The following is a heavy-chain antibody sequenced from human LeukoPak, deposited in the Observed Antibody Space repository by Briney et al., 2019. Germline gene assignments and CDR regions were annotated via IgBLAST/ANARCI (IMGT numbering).Heavy chain of an antibody. CDR1: GFTFSSNY. V-gene: IGHV3-53*01. J-gene: IGHJ6*02. CDR3: AIYYGMDV. CDR2: IYSGGST. Sequence: GGSLRLSCAASGFTFSSNYMVWLRQAPGKGLEWVAVIYSGGSTYFADSVKGRFTISRDNSKNTLYLQMNSLRAEDTAVYYCAIYYGMDVWGQGTTVTVSS.